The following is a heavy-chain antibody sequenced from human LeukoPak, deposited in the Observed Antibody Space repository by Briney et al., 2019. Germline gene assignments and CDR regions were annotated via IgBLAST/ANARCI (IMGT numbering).Heavy chain of an antibody. CDR3: ARGGADILTGYVDY. V-gene: IGHV4-59*01. Sequence: SETLSLTCTVSGVSISSYYWSWIRQPPGKGLEWIGYIYYSGSTNYNPSLKSRVTISVDTSKNQFSLKLSSVTAADTAVYYCARGGADILTGYVDYWGQGTLVTVSS. CDR1: GVSISSYY. J-gene: IGHJ4*02. D-gene: IGHD3-9*01. CDR2: IYYSGST.